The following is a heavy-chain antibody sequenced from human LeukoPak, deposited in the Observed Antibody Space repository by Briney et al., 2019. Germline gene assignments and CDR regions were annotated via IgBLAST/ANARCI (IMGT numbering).Heavy chain of an antibody. J-gene: IGHJ4*02. CDR2: IYPGDSDT. V-gene: IGHV5-51*01. Sequence: GESLKISCKASGYSFTSYWIGWVRQMPGKGLEWMGIIYPGDSDTMYSPSFQGQVTISADKSITTAYLQWSSLKASDTAMYYCVRHFSGSYSGVRYWGQGTLVTVSS. CDR1: GYSFTSYW. CDR3: VRHFSGSYSGVRY. D-gene: IGHD1-26*01.